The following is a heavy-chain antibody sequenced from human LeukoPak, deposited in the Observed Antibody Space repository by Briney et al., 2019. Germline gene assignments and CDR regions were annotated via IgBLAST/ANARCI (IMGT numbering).Heavy chain of an antibody. V-gene: IGHV1-69*06. D-gene: IGHD4-17*01. CDR1: GGTFSSYA. CDR2: IIPIFGTA. Sequence: SVKVSCKASGGTFSSYAISWVRQAPGQGLEWMGGIIPIFGTANYAQKFQGRVTITADKSASTAYMELSSLRSEDTAVYYCARGATVPSRRYFDYWGQGTLVTVSS. CDR3: ARGATVPSRRYFDY. J-gene: IGHJ4*02.